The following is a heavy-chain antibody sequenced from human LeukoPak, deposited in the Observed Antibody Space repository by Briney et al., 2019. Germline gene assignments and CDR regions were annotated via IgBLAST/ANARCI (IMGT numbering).Heavy chain of an antibody. V-gene: IGHV5-51*01. CDR2: IYPRDSDT. J-gene: IGHJ6*02. D-gene: IGHD1-26*01. Sequence: GESLKISCKASGYSFTTNWIGWVRQRPGEGLEWMGFIYPRDSDTRYSPSLQGQVTISADKSITTAYLQWSSLKASDTAMYYCARPFYSDYDMDVWGQGTMVTVSS. CDR1: GYSFTTNW. CDR3: ARPFYSDYDMDV.